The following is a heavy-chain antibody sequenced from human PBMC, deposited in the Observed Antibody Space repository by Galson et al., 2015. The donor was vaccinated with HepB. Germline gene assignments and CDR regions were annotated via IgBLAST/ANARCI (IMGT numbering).Heavy chain of an antibody. V-gene: IGHV4-61*02. Sequence: TLSLTCTVSGGSISSGSYYWSWIRQPAGKGLEWIGRIYTSGSTNYNPSLKSRVTISVDTSKNQFSLKLSSVTAADTAVYYCARQTLGLTGYYLMTAPFTGYFDLWGRGTLVTVSS. J-gene: IGHJ2*01. CDR2: IYTSGST. CDR1: GGSISSGSYY. CDR3: ARQTLGLTGYYLMTAPFTGYFDL. D-gene: IGHD3-9*01.